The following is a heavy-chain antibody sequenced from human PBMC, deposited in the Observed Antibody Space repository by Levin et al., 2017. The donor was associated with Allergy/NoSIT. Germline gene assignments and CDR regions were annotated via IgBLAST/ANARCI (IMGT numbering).Heavy chain of an antibody. V-gene: IGHV4-34*01. CDR1: GGSFSGYY. J-gene: IGHJ6*02. Sequence: PSETLSLTCAVYGGSFSGYYWSWIRQPPGKGLEWIGEINHSGSTNYNPSLKSRVTISVDTSKNQFSLKLSSVTAADTAVYYCAPPPYYYGMDVWGQGTTVTVSS. CDR3: APPPYYYGMDV. CDR2: INHSGST.